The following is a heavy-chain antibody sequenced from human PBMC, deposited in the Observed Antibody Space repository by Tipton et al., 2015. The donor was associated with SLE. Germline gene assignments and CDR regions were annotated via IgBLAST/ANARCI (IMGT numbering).Heavy chain of an antibody. Sequence: TLSLTYDVSGDSISSLYWWSWVRQSPGKGLEWIADIYHTGSTNYNPPLESRVTLSADSSKNQFSLKLTSVTAADTAVYFCACLYSSTFQRDYWGQGTLVTVSS. CDR3: ACLYSSTFQRDY. D-gene: IGHD2-2*01. V-gene: IGHV4-4*01. CDR1: GDSISSLYW. CDR2: IYHTGST. J-gene: IGHJ4*02.